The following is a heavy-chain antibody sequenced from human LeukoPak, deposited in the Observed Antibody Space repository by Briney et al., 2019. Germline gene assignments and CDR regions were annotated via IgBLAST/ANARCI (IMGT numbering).Heavy chain of an antibody. D-gene: IGHD2-21*01. CDR1: GGSFSGYY. Sequence: SETLSLTCAVYGGSFSGYYWSWIRQPPGKGLEWIGEINHSGSTNYNPSLKSRVTISVDTSKNQFSLKLSSVTAADTAVYYCARGRVFLAWGQGPLVTVSS. J-gene: IGHJ5*02. V-gene: IGHV4-34*01. CDR3: ARGRVFLA. CDR2: INHSGST.